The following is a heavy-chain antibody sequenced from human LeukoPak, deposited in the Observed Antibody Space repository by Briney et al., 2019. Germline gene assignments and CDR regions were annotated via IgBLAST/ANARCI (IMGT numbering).Heavy chain of an antibody. CDR3: ARKVGCSGGSCYSFATLPWFDP. J-gene: IGHJ5*02. D-gene: IGHD2-15*01. CDR1: GGSISSGGYY. V-gene: IGHV4-31*03. CDR2: NYYGEST. Sequence: PSETLSLTCTVSGGSISSGGYYWSWIRQHPGKGLEWIGYNYYGESTYYNPYLKSRVTISVDTSKNQFSLKLSSVTAADTAVYYCARKVGCSGGSCYSFATLPWFDPWGQGTLVTVSS.